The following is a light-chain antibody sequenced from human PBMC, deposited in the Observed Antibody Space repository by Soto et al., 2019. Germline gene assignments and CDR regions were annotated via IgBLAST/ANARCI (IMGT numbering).Light chain of an antibody. CDR2: GAS. CDR1: QSVSSCY. V-gene: IGKV3-20*01. Sequence: EIVLTQSPGTLSLSPGERATLSCRASQSVSSCYLAWYQQKPGQAPRLLIYGASSRATGIPDRFSGSGSGTDVTLTISRLEPEDFAVYYCQQYGSSPTYTFGQGTKLEIK. J-gene: IGKJ2*01. CDR3: QQYGSSPTYT.